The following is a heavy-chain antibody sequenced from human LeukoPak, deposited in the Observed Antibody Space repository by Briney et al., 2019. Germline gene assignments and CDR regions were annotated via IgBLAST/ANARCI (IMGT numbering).Heavy chain of an antibody. J-gene: IGHJ4*02. CDR1: GFTFSSCE. Sequence: GGSLRLSCAASGFTFSSCEMNWVRQAPGKGLEWVSYISSSGSTIYYADSVKGRFTISIDNAKNSLYLQMNSLRAEDTAVYYCARELSGTPGFDYWGQGTLVTVSS. CDR2: ISSSGSTI. D-gene: IGHD1-14*01. CDR3: ARELSGTPGFDY. V-gene: IGHV3-48*03.